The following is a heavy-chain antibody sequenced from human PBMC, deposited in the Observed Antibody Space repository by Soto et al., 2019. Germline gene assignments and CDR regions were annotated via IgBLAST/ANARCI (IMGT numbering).Heavy chain of an antibody. CDR2: INHSGST. CDR3: ATGIAVAGTLGWAPEFDY. V-gene: IGHV4-34*01. CDR1: GGSFSGYY. Sequence: PSETLSLTCAVYGGSFSGYYWSWIRQPPGKGLEWIGEINHSGSTNYNPSLKSRVTISVDTSKNQFSLKLSSVTAADTAVYYCATGIAVAGTLGWAPEFDYWGQGTLVTVSS. J-gene: IGHJ4*02. D-gene: IGHD6-19*01.